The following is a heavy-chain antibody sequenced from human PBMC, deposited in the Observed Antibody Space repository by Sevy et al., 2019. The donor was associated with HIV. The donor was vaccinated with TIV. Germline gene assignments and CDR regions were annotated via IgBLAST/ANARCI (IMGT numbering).Heavy chain of an antibody. Sequence: GGSLRLSCAASGFTFTDYYMSWIRQSPGKGLEWVSYFSQSGNTIYYADSVNGRFTISRDNAKNSLFLHMTSLTAEDTAFYYCVRNSLKTSAVHLPYYFDFWVQGTLVTVSS. D-gene: IGHD3-9*01. CDR1: GFTFTDYY. V-gene: IGHV3-11*01. CDR3: VRNSLKTSAVHLPYYFDF. CDR2: FSQSGNTI. J-gene: IGHJ4*02.